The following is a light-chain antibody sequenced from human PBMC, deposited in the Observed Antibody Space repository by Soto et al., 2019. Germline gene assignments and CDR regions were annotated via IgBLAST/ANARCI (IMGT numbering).Light chain of an antibody. CDR3: CSLAGGNIFRV. CDR2: DVS. J-gene: IGLJ2*01. V-gene: IGLV2-11*01. CDR1: SRDVGGYNY. Sequence: QSALTQPRSVSGSPGQSVTISCTGTSRDVGGYNYVSWYQHHSGKAPKFIMFDVSSRPSGVPDRFSGSKSGNTAYLTISGLQAEDEADYYCCSLAGGNIFRVFGGGTKLTVL.